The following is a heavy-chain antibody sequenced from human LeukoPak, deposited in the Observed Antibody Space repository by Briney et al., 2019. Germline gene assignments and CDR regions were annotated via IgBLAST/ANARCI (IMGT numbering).Heavy chain of an antibody. V-gene: IGHV4-59*01. CDR1: GGSISSYY. CDR2: SYYSGST. J-gene: IGHJ4*02. D-gene: IGHD3-10*01. CDR3: ARARSLYYFDY. Sequence: SETLSLTCTVSGGSISSYYWSWIRQPPGKGLEWIGYSYYSGSTNYNPSLKSRVTISVDTSKNQFSLKLSSVTAADTAVYYCARARSLYYFDYWGQGTLVTVSS.